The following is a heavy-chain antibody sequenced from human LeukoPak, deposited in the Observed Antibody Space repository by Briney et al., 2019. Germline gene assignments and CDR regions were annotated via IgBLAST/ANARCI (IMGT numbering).Heavy chain of an antibody. Sequence: SETLSLTCAVYGGSFSGYYWSWIRQPPGKGLEWIGEINHSGSTNYNPSLKSRVTISVDTSKNQFSLKLTSVTAADTAVYYCAGGFDAHNAFDIWGQGTMVTVSS. J-gene: IGHJ3*02. V-gene: IGHV4-34*01. CDR3: AGGFDAHNAFDI. CDR2: INHSGST. D-gene: IGHD3-9*01. CDR1: GGSFSGYY.